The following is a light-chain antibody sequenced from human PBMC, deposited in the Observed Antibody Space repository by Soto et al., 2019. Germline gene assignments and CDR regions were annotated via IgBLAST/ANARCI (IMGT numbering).Light chain of an antibody. CDR2: DVS. V-gene: IGLV2-14*01. Sequence: QSALTQPASVSGSPGQSITISCTGTSSDVGGYNYVSWYQQHPGKAPKLMIYDVSNRPSGVSNRFSGSKSANTASLTISGLEAEDEDDYYCSSYTSSSIYVFGTGTKLTVL. CDR3: SSYTSSSIYV. J-gene: IGLJ1*01. CDR1: SSDVGGYNY.